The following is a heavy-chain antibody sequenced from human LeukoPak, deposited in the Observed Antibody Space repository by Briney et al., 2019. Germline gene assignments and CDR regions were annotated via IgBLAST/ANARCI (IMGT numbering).Heavy chain of an antibody. Sequence: GGSLRLSCAASGSTFSSYSMNWVRQAPGKGLEWVSSISSSSSYIYYADSVKGRFTISRDNAKNSLYLQMNSLRAEDTAVYYCARVREMTTVTNWGQGTLVTVSS. CDR3: ARVREMTTVTN. J-gene: IGHJ4*02. CDR1: GSTFSSYS. CDR2: ISSSSSYI. V-gene: IGHV3-21*01. D-gene: IGHD4-17*01.